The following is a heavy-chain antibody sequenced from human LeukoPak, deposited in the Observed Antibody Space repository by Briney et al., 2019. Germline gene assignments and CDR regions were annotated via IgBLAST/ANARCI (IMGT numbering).Heavy chain of an antibody. J-gene: IGHJ3*02. D-gene: IGHD3-22*01. V-gene: IGHV1-69*05. CDR2: IIPIFGTA. CDR3: ARMYYYDSSGYLDYDAFDI. Sequence: SVKVSCKASGGTFSSYAISWVRQATGQGLEWMGGIIPIFGTANYAQKFQGRVTITTDESTSTAYMELSSLRSEDTAVYYCARMYYYDSSGYLDYDAFDIWGQGTMVTVSS. CDR1: GGTFSSYA.